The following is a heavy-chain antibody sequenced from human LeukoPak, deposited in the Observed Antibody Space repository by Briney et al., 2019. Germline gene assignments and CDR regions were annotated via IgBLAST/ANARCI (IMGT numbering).Heavy chain of an antibody. V-gene: IGHV4-4*09. CDR1: GGSISSYY. Sequence: SETLSLTCTVSGGSISSYYWSWIRQPPGKGLEWIGYIYTSGSTNYNPSLKSRVTISVDTSKNQFSLKLSSVTAADTAVYYCARQPYGYGFDPWGQGALVTVSS. CDR3: ARQPYGYGFDP. CDR2: IYTSGST. J-gene: IGHJ5*02. D-gene: IGHD5-12*01.